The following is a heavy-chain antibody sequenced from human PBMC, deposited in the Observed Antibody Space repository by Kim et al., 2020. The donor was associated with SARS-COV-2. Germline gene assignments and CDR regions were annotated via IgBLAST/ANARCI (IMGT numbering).Heavy chain of an antibody. Sequence: GGSLRLSCAVSGFTFSNYWMSWVRQTPGKGLEWVANINPDGSEKNYADSVKGRFTISRDNAKNSLDLQMNSLRAEDTAVYKCARDAYSGYDNWGQGTLVTVSS. CDR2: INPDGSEK. D-gene: IGHD5-12*01. V-gene: IGHV3-7*03. CDR1: GFTFSNYW. CDR3: ARDAYSGYDN. J-gene: IGHJ4*02.